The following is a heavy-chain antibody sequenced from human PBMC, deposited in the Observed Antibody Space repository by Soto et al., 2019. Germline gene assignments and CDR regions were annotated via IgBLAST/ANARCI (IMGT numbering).Heavy chain of an antibody. D-gene: IGHD6-19*01. J-gene: IGHJ4*01. CDR2: ISDSGST. CDR3: ARHDGFSSGWIFDY. Sequence: SSETLSLTCTVSGDSIRSYYWSWIRQPPGKGLEWIGYISDSGSTNYNPSLKSRVTVSADTSKDQLSLKLTSVTAADTAVYYCARHDGFSSGWIFDYWGHGTLVTVSS. V-gene: IGHV4-59*08. CDR1: GDSIRSYY.